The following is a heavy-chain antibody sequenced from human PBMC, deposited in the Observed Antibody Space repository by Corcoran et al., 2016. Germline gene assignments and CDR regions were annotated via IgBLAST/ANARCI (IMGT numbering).Heavy chain of an antibody. D-gene: IGHD6-13*01. Sequence: QVQLVQSGAEVKKHGASVKVSCKASGYTFTGYYMHWLRQAPGQGLGWMGWINPNSGGTNYAQRFQGRVTMTRDRSISTAYMELRRLRSDDTAVYYCARADQQLGYFQHWGQGTLVTVSS. V-gene: IGHV1-2*02. CDR3: ARADQQLGYFQH. J-gene: IGHJ1*01. CDR1: GYTFTGYY. CDR2: INPNSGGT.